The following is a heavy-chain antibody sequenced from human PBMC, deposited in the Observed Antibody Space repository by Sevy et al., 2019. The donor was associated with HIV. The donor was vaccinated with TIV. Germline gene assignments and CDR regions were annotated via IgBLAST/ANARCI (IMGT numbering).Heavy chain of an antibody. J-gene: IGHJ4*02. CDR1: GYTLDQLS. CDR3: ATTKDYYESSGSPVDY. Sequence: ASVKVSCKVSGYTLDQLSMHWVRQAAGKGLEWMGSFVPEDGETAYAQKFQGRVTMTEDTSIDTAYMELSSLRSEDTAVYYCATTKDYYESSGSPVDYWGQGTLVTVSS. V-gene: IGHV1-24*01. D-gene: IGHD3-22*01. CDR2: FVPEDGET.